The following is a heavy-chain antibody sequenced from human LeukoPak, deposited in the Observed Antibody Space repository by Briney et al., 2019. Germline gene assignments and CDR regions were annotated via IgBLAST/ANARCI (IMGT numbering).Heavy chain of an antibody. D-gene: IGHD3-22*01. V-gene: IGHV3-21*01. Sequence: GGSLRLSCAASGFTFSSYSMNWVRQAPGKGLEWVSSISSSSSYIYYADSVKGRFTISRDNAKNSLYLQMNSLRAEDTAVYYCARDSADDSRGYYRDYWGQGTLVTVSS. CDR2: ISSSSSYI. CDR3: ARDSADDSRGYYRDY. J-gene: IGHJ4*02. CDR1: GFTFSSYS.